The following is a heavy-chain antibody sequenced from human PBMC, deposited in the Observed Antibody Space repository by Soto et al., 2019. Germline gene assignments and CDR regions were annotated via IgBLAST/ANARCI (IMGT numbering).Heavy chain of an antibody. Sequence: QVQLVESGGGVVQPGRSLRLSCAASGFTFSNFGIHWVSQAPGKGPEWLAAISYDGSTEVYVDSVKGRFTISRDNPKNTLYLQMNRLRLEDTAVYYCAKGASQNLDLLLIDWGPGTLVTVSS. CDR2: ISYDGSTE. V-gene: IGHV3-30*18. CDR1: GFTFSNFG. D-gene: IGHD3-9*01. J-gene: IGHJ4*02. CDR3: AKGASQNLDLLLID.